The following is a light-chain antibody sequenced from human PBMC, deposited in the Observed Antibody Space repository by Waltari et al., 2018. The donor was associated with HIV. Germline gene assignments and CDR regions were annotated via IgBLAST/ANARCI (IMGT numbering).Light chain of an antibody. CDR3: QQYNNWLLFT. CDR1: QSVSSN. J-gene: IGKJ3*01. V-gene: IGKV3-15*01. CDR2: GAS. Sequence: EIEMTQSPATLSVSPGERATLSCRASQSVSSNLAWYQQKPGQAPRLLIYGASTRATGIPARFSGSGSGTEFTLTISSLQSEDFAVYYCQQYNNWLLFTFGPGTKVDIK.